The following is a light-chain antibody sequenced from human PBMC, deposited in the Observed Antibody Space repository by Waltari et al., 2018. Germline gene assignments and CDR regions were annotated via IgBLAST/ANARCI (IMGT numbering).Light chain of an antibody. Sequence: DIQMTQSPSYLSASLGDRVTITCRASQCVSDYLNWYQQKPGKAPRLLIYTASSLQSGVPSTFSGSGSGTEFTLTISSLQIEDFATYYCQQSYTTPYTFGQGTKLEIK. CDR1: QCVSDY. CDR2: TAS. J-gene: IGKJ2*01. V-gene: IGKV1-39*01. CDR3: QQSYTTPYT.